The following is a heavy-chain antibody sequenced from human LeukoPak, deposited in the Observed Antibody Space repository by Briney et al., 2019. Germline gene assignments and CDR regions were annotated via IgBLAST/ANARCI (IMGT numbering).Heavy chain of an antibody. Sequence: GGSLRLSRAASGYTFSYYSVNWVRQVPGKGLEWVSSISSSGTYIYYADSVKGRFTISRDNAKNSPFLQMNSLRAEDTAVYYCVSGNDPDYVWGTYRLNAFDIWGEGTMVIVSS. D-gene: IGHD3-16*02. J-gene: IGHJ3*02. CDR1: GYTFSYYS. CDR3: VSGNDPDYVWGTYRLNAFDI. CDR2: ISSSGTYI. V-gene: IGHV3-21*01.